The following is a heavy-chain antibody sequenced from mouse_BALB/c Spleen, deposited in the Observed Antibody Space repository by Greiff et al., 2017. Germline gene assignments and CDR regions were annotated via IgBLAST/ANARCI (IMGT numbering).Heavy chain of an antibody. CDR2: INPSSGYT. CDR3: ARGRSLPYGYFDV. CDR1: GYTFTSYT. V-gene: IGHV1S26*01. J-gene: IGHJ1*01. D-gene: IGHD6-1*01. Sequence: QVQLQQPGAELVRPGASVKLSCKASGYTFTSYTMHWVKQRPGQGLEWIGYINPSSGYTNYNQKFKDKATLTADKSSSTAYMQLSSLTSEDSAVYYCARGRSLPYGYFDVWGAGTTVTVSS.